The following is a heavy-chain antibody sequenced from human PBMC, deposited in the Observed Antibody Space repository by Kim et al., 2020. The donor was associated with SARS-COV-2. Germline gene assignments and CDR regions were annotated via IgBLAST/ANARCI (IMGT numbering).Heavy chain of an antibody. Sequence: TYYADTVKGRFTISRDNHKNPLYLQMNSLRAEDTAVYYCARGPNYSPFDYWGQGTLVTVSS. CDR3: ARGPNYSPFDY. V-gene: IGHV3-53*03. CDR2: T. D-gene: IGHD4-4*01. J-gene: IGHJ4*02.